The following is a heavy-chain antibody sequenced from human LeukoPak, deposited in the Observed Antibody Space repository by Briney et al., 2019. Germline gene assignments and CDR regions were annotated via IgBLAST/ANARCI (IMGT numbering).Heavy chain of an antibody. CDR2: IDTVSVHI. V-gene: IGHV3-21*05. J-gene: IGHJ3*01. D-gene: IGHD3-22*01. CDR1: GFIFTDYT. CDR3: VISHTSMMAVVKAGGFDV. Sequence: GGSLRLSCATSGFIFTDYTMNWVRRAAGKGLEWTSYIDTVSVHIVYADSVKGRFTVSRDNAKKSHYLQMSSLRAEDTAVYYCVISHTSMMAVVKAGGFDVWGQGTMVTVYS.